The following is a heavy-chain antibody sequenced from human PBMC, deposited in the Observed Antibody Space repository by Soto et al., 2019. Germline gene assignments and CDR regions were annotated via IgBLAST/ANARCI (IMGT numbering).Heavy chain of an antibody. J-gene: IGHJ3*02. CDR2: IIPIFGTA. D-gene: IGHD3-9*01. CDR1: GGTFSSYA. Sequence: SVKVSCKASGGTFSSYAISWVRQAPGQGLEWMGGIIPIFGTANYAQKFQGRVTITADESTSTAYMELSSLRSEDTAVYYCARDHPDYYYDILTGSPYADAFDIWGQGTMXTVSS. V-gene: IGHV1-69*13. CDR3: ARDHPDYYYDILTGSPYADAFDI.